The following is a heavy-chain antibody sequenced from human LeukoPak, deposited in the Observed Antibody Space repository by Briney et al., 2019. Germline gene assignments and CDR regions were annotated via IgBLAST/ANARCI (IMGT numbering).Heavy chain of an antibody. D-gene: IGHD2-2*02. J-gene: IGHJ4*02. CDR1: GYSFTSYW. V-gene: IGHV5-51*01. Sequence: GESLKISCKGSGYSFTSYWIGWVRQMPGKGLEWMGIIYPGDSATRYSPSFQGQVTISADKSISTAYLQWSSLKASDTAMYYCARPRCSSTTCYRSYFDYWGQGTLVTVSS. CDR3: ARPRCSSTTCYRSYFDY. CDR2: IYPGDSAT.